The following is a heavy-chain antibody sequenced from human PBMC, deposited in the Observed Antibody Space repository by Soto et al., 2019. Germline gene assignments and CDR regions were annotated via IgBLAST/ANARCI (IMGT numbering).Heavy chain of an antibody. D-gene: IGHD5-12*01. CDR1: GGSISSSSYY. J-gene: IGHJ4*02. CDR3: ARSGYDLSPYYFDY. Sequence: PSETLSLTCTVSGGSISSSSYYWGWIRQPPGKGLEWIGSIYYSGSTYYNPSLKSRVTISVDTSKNQFSLKLSSVTAADTAVYYCARSGYDLSPYYFDYWGQGTRVTVSS. CDR2: IYYSGST. V-gene: IGHV4-39*01.